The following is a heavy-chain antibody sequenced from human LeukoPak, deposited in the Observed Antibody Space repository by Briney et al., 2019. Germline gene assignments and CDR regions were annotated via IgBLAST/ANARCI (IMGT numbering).Heavy chain of an antibody. CDR2: INHSGST. CDR3: ARGGLGYYDSSGYYYYFDY. D-gene: IGHD3-22*01. J-gene: IGHJ4*02. CDR1: GGSFSGYY. Sequence: SETLSLTCAVYGGSFSGYYWSWIRQPPGKGLEWIGEINHSGSTNYNPSLKSRVTISVDTSKNQFSLKLSSVTAADTAVYYCARGGLGYYDSSGYYYYFDYWGQGTLVTVSS. V-gene: IGHV4-34*01.